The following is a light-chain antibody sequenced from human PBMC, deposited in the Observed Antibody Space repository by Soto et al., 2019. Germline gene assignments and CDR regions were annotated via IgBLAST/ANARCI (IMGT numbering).Light chain of an antibody. V-gene: IGLV4-69*01. CDR3: QTWDTGATVV. CDR2: LSSDGSH. CDR1: SGHSSYA. J-gene: IGLJ2*01. Sequence: QSVLTQSPSASASLGASVKLTCTLSSGHSSYAIAWHQQQPEKGPRYLMKLSSDGSHSKGDGIPERFSGSSSGAERYLTISSLQSEDEADYYCQTWDTGATVVFGGGPKLTVL.